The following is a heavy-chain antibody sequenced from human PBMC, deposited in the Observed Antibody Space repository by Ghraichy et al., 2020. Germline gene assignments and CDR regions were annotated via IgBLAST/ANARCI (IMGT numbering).Heavy chain of an antibody. J-gene: IGHJ6*02. V-gene: IGHV3-30*18. Sequence: GESLNISCAASGFTFSSYGMHWVRQAPGKGLEWVAVISYDGSNKYYADSVKGRFTISRDNSKKTLYLQMNSLRAEDRAVYYYTKDPSYGYSYGYLSYYYYGMDVWGQGTTVTVSS. D-gene: IGHD5-18*01. CDR3: TKDPSYGYSYGYLSYYYYGMDV. CDR2: ISYDGSNK. CDR1: GFTFSSYG.